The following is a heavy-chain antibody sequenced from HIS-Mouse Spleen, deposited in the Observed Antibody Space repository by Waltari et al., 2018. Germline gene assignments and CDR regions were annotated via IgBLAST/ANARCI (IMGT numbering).Heavy chain of an antibody. CDR3: AREIPYSSSWYDWYFDL. Sequence: QLQLQESGPGLVKPSETLSLPCTVSACSISSRSSYWGWIRQPPGKGLEWIGSIYYSGGTYYNPSLKSRVTISVHTSKNQFSLKLSSVTAADTAVYYCAREIPYSSSWYDWYFDLWGRGTLVTVSS. J-gene: IGHJ2*01. CDR2: IYYSGGT. D-gene: IGHD6-13*01. V-gene: IGHV4-39*07. CDR1: ACSISSRSSY.